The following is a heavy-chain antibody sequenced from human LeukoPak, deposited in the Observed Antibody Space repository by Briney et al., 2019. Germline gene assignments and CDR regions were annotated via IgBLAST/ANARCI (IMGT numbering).Heavy chain of an antibody. CDR1: GGSISSYY. J-gene: IGHJ6*02. Sequence: PSETLSFTCTVSGGSISSYYWSWIRQPPGKGLEWIGYIYYSGSTNYNPSLKSRVTISVDTSKNQFSLKLSSVTAADTAVYYCARGAHPLRYFDRYYYYYGMDVWGQGTTVTVSS. D-gene: IGHD3-9*01. CDR2: IYYSGST. V-gene: IGHV4-59*01. CDR3: ARGAHPLRYFDRYYYYYGMDV.